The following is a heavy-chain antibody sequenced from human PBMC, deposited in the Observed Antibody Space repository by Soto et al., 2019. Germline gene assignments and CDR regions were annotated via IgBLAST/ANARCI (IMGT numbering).Heavy chain of an antibody. J-gene: IGHJ4*02. CDR2: IYDGGRT. CDR3: VRGPSGDKVDS. Sequence: QVQLQESGPGLVKPSQTLSLTCTVSGGSISTVDYWWSWIRQSPDMGLEWIGHIYDGGRTYNNPSLESRVTMSVDTSKSQLSLTLSSVSVADTAVYYCVRGPSGDKVDSWGQGTLVTVSS. D-gene: IGHD7-27*01. CDR1: GGSISTVDYW. V-gene: IGHV4-30-4*01.